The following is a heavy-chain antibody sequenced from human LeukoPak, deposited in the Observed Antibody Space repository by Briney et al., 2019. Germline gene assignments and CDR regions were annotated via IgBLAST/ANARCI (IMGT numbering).Heavy chain of an antibody. D-gene: IGHD2-2*01. CDR3: ATPYCSSISCLDVFNM. V-gene: IGHV4-31*03. J-gene: IGHJ3*02. Sequence: SQTLSLTCNVSGVSVSDGRYYWTWIRQHPGKGLELIGYKYYSGSTKYNPSLQSRLPISIDTSKNQFPLQLSSVTDADTATYYCATPYCSSISCLDVFNMWGQGTRVTVSS. CDR1: GVSVSDGRYY. CDR2: KYYSGST.